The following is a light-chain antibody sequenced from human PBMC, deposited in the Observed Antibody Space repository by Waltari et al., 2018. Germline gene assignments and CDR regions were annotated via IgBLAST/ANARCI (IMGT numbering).Light chain of an antibody. CDR3: QQSYTTPWT. J-gene: IGKJ1*01. Sequence: DIQMTQSPSSLSASVGDRVTITFRASQSITSFLNWYHHKPGKAPTLLIYAASSLPSGVPSRFSGSGSGTDFALTISSLQPEDFATYYCQQSYTTPWTLGQGTKVEIK. CDR1: QSITSF. V-gene: IGKV1-39*01. CDR2: AAS.